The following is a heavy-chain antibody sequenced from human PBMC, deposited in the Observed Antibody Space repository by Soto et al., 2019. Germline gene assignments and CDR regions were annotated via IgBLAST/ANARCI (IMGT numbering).Heavy chain of an antibody. V-gene: IGHV3-23*01. CDR3: AKDHTVVIRDAFDI. CDR2: ISDRGTGT. D-gene: IGHD3-22*01. Sequence: EVQILESGGGLVQPGGSLRLSCAASGFTFSSYAMYWVRQAPRKGLAWVSGISDRGTGTYYADSVKGRFTISRDNSKNTVYLQMKSLRAEDTAVYYCAKDHTVVIRDAFDIWGQGTMVNVSS. J-gene: IGHJ3*02. CDR1: GFTFSSYA.